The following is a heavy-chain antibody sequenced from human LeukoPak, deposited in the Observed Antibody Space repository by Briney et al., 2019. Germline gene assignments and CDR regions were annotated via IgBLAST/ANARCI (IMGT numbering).Heavy chain of an antibody. CDR1: GGSMSSSSSNYY. CDR3: ATLGRISAAGFEY. CDR2: IFYAGGT. V-gene: IGHV4-39*01. D-gene: IGHD6-13*01. J-gene: IGHJ4*02. Sequence: SETLSLTCTVSGGSMSSSSSNYYWAWIRQPPGKGLEWIGNIFYAGGTYYNPSLKSRVTISVDTSKKEFSLKVDSVTAADTAAYYCATLGRISAAGFEYWGQGILVTVSS.